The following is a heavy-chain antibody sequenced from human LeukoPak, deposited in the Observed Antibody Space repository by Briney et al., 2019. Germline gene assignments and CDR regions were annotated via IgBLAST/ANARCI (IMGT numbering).Heavy chain of an antibody. CDR2: IRSKANSYAT. V-gene: IGHV3-73*01. CDR1: GLTFSGSA. J-gene: IGHJ5*02. Sequence: GSLILSCAASGLTFSGSAMHWVRQASGKGLEWVGRIRSKANSYATAYAASVKGRFTISRDDSKNTAYLQMNSLRAEDTAVYYCAKDASSGWPNWFDPWGQGTLVTVSS. CDR3: AKDASSGWPNWFDP. D-gene: IGHD6-19*01.